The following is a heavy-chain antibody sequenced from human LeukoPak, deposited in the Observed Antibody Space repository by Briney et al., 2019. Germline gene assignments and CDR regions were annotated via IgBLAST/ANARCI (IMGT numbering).Heavy chain of an antibody. J-gene: IGHJ6*02. CDR3: AREFRRDCSSTSCSYGMDV. CDR1: GGSFSGYY. CDR2: INPSGST. V-gene: IGHV4-34*01. D-gene: IGHD2-2*01. Sequence: SETLSPTCAVYGGSFSGYYWSWIRQPPGKGLEWIGEINPSGSTNYNPPLKSRVTIPVDTSKNQFSLKLSSVTAADTAVYYCAREFRRDCSSTSCSYGMDVWGQGTTVTVSS.